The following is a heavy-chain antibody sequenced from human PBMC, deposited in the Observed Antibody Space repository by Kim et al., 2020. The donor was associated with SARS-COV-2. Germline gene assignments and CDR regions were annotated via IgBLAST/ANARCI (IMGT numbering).Heavy chain of an antibody. Sequence: ASVKVSCKASGYTFTGYYMHWVRQAPGQGLEWMGRINPNSGGTNYAQKFQGRVTMTRDTSISTAYMELSRLRSDDTAVYYCARDSSGYGNWFDPWGQGTLVTVSS. D-gene: IGHD3-22*01. CDR1: GYTFTGYY. V-gene: IGHV1-2*06. J-gene: IGHJ5*02. CDR3: ARDSSGYGNWFDP. CDR2: INPNSGGT.